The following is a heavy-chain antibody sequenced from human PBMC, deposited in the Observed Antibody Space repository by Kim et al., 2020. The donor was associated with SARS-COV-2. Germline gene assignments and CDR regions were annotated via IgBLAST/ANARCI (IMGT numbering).Heavy chain of an antibody. CDR2: ISYDGSNK. V-gene: IGHV3-30*18. D-gene: IGHD3-10*01. CDR1: GFTFSSYG. CDR3: AKGGYYGSGSYIDY. Sequence: GGSLRLSCAASGFTFSSYGMHWVRQAPGKGLEWVAVISYDGSNKYYADSVKGRFTISRDNSKNTLYLQMNSLRAEDTAVYYCAKGGYYGSGSYIDYWGQGTLVTVSS. J-gene: IGHJ4*02.